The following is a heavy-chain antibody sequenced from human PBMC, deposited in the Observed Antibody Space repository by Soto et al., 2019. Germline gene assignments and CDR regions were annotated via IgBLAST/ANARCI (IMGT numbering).Heavy chain of an antibody. CDR3: AKETIQVGGPNYFDY. CDR1: GFSFSRYG. V-gene: IGHV3-30*18. J-gene: IGHJ4*02. Sequence: VQLVESGGGVVQPGRSLRLLCEASGFSFSRYGMHWVRQAPGMGLEWVAVISWDGLAQYYADSVQGRFTISRDNSQSTLYLQMNSLRTEDTAIYYWAKETIQVGGPNYFDYWGQGALVTVSS. D-gene: IGHD1-1*01. CDR2: ISWDGLAQ.